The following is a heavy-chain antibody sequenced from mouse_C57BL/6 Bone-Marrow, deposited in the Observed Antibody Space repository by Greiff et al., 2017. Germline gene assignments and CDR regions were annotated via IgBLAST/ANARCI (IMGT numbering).Heavy chain of an antibody. CDR2: INPSNGGT. Sequence: QVQLQQPGTELVKPGASVKLSCKASGYTFTSYWMHWVKQRPGQGLEWIGNINPSNGGTNYNEKFKSKATLTVDKSSSTAYMQLSSLTSEDSAVYYCARTGGLWLRRDYYAMDYWGQGTSGTVSA. J-gene: IGHJ4*01. D-gene: IGHD2-2*01. CDR3: ARTGGLWLRRDYYAMDY. CDR1: GYTFTSYW. V-gene: IGHV1-53*01.